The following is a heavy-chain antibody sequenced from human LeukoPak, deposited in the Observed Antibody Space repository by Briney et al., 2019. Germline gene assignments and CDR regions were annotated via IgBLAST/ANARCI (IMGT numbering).Heavy chain of an antibody. CDR3: ARDFFHSSDSRPFDY. CDR1: GFTFGAYT. Sequence: KAGGSLRLSCAASGFTFGAYTINWVRQAPGKGLEWVSCIFSRSESILYADSVKGRFTISRDNAKSSLYLQMDSLRVEDTAVYYCARDFFHSSDSRPFDYWGQGTLVTVSS. CDR2: IFSRSESI. J-gene: IGHJ4*02. D-gene: IGHD3-22*01. V-gene: IGHV3-21*01.